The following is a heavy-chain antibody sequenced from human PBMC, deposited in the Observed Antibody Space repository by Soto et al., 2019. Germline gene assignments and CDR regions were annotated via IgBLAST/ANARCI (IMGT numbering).Heavy chain of an antibody. D-gene: IGHD3-22*01. CDR3: ARGVGNFTYYYDSSGYYYAY. CDR2: INPSGGST. CDR1: GYTFTDYY. V-gene: IGHV1-46*01. J-gene: IGHJ4*02. Sequence: ASVKVSCKASGYTFTDYYIHWVRQAPGQGLEWMGMINPSGGSTDYAQKFRGRVTMTRDTSTSTVYMELSSLRSEDTAVYYCARGVGNFTYYYDSSGYYYAYWGQGTLVTSPQ.